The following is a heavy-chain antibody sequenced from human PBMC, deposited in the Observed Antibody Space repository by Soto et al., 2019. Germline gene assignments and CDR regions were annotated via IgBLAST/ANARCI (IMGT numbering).Heavy chain of an antibody. CDR3: ARVGFNWNDDYYGMDV. CDR1: GGSFIGYY. CDR2: INHSGST. V-gene: IGHV4-34*01. D-gene: IGHD1-20*01. J-gene: IGHJ6*02. Sequence: PSETLSLTFAVHGGSFIGYYWSWIRQPPGKGLEWIGEINHSGSTNYNPSLKSRVTISVDTPKNQFSLKLSSVTAADTAVYYCARVGFNWNDDYYGMDVWGQGTTVT.